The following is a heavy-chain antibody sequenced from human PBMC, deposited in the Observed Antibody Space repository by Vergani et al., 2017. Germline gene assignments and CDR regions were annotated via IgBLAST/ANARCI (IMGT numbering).Heavy chain of an antibody. CDR1: GGSMSGYY. V-gene: IGHV4-59*01. CDR2: MYHSGST. Sequence: QVRLQESGPGLVKPSETLSLTCSVSGGSMSGYYWSWIRQPPGKELEWIGYMYHSGSTNYNPSLETRVTISGYTSKNQFSLKLNSVTAADTAVYYCGRVADFYGLGSRLLDLGGQGILVTVSS. D-gene: IGHD3-10*01. CDR3: GRVADFYGLGSRLLDL. J-gene: IGHJ5*02.